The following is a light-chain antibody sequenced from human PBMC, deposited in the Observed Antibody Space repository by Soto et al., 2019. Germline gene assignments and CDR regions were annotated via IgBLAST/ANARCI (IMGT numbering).Light chain of an antibody. V-gene: IGLV1-44*01. CDR3: AAWDDSLTDYV. J-gene: IGLJ1*01. CDR2: RNN. Sequence: QSVLTQAPSASETPGQRVIISCSGGSSNIGRNTVNWYQQLPGTAPKLLIYRNNRRPSGVPDRFSGSKSGTSASLAISGLQSEDEADYYCAAWDDSLTDYVFGTGTKLTVL. CDR1: SSNIGRNT.